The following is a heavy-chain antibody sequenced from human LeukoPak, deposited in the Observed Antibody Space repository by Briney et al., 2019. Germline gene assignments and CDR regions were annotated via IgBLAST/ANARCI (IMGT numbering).Heavy chain of an antibody. CDR2: ISSTGIYI. J-gene: IGHJ4*02. V-gene: IGHV3-21*01. Sequence: GGSLRLSCAVSGFSLSSDSMSWVRQAPGTVLEWVSSISSTGIYIYYADTVKGRFTSSRDNAKNSLYLQMNSLTAEDTAVYYSARRGWMARQVSDYWGQGTLVTVSS. CDR1: GFSLSSDS. D-gene: IGHD5-24*01. CDR3: ARRGWMARQVSDY.